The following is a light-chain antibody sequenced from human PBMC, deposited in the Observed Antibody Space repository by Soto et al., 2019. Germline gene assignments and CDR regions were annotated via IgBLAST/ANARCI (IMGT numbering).Light chain of an antibody. CDR2: DAS. CDR1: QSISSY. J-gene: IGKJ5*01. Sequence: EIVLTQSPATLSLSPGERATLSCRASQSISSYLDWYQQKRGQAPRLLIYDASKMATGIPARFSGSGSGTDFTLTISSLEPEDFAVYYCQLRCNLPFTFGQGTRLEIK. CDR3: QLRCNLPFT. V-gene: IGKV3-11*01.